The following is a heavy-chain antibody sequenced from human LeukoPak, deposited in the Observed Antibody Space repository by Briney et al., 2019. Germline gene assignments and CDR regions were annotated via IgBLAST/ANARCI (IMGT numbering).Heavy chain of an antibody. V-gene: IGHV3-33*01. CDR3: ARVYYYDSSGYSPDY. D-gene: IGHD3-22*01. CDR2: IWYDGSNK. J-gene: IGHJ4*02. CDR1: GFTLSSYG. Sequence: GGSLRLSCAASGFTLSSYGMHWVCQAPGKGLEWVAVIWYDGSNKYYADSVKGRFTISRDNSKNTLYLQMNSLRAEDTAVYYCARVYYYDSSGYSPDYWGQGTLVTVSS.